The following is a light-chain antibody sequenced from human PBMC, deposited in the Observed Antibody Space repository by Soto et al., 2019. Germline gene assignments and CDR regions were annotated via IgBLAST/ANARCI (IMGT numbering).Light chain of an antibody. CDR3: SSYTSSSL. J-gene: IGLJ1*01. CDR1: SSNIGSNS. CDR2: RNN. V-gene: IGLV1-44*01. Sequence: QSALTQPPSASGTPGQRVTISCSGSSSNIGSNSVYWHQQLPGTAPKLLIYRNNQRPSGVPDRFSGSKSGTSASLTISGLQAEDEADYYCSSYTSSSLFGTGTKVTVL.